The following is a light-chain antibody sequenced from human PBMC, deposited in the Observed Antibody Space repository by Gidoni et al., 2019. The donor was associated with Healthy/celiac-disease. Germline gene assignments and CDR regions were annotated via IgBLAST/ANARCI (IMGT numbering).Light chain of an antibody. V-gene: IGKV1-5*01. CDR3: QQYNSYSPALT. J-gene: IGKJ4*01. CDR1: QSISSW. Sequence: DIQMTQSPSTLSASVGDRVTITCRASQSISSWLAWYLQKPGKAPKLLIYDASSLESGVPSRFSGSGSGTEFTLTISSLQPDDFATYYCQQYNSYSPALTFGGGTKVEIK. CDR2: DAS.